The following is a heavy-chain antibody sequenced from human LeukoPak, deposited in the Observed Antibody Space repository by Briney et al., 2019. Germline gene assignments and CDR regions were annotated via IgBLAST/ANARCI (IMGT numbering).Heavy chain of an antibody. CDR1: GYTFTGYY. CDR2: INPNSGGT. J-gene: IGHJ4*02. CDR3: ASLAVAGSLNDY. Sequence: ASVKVSCKASGYTFTGYYMHWVRQAPGQGLEWMGRINPNSGGTNYAQKFQGRVTMTRDTSISTAYMELSRLRSDDTAVYYCASLAVAGSLNDYWGQETLVTVSS. V-gene: IGHV1-2*06. D-gene: IGHD6-19*01.